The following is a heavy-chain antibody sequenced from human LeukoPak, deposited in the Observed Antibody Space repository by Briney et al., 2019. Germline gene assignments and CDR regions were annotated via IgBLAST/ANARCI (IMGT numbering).Heavy chain of an antibody. D-gene: IGHD3-10*01. CDR2: IYTSGST. Sequence: SSETLSLTCTVSGGSISSSSYYWGWIRQPPGKGLEWIGRIYTSGSTNYNPSLKSRVTISVDTSKNQFSLKLSSVTAADTAVYYCAKAGSPRRGNWFDPWGQGTLVTVSS. CDR1: GGSISSSSYY. CDR3: AKAGSPRRGNWFDP. J-gene: IGHJ5*02. V-gene: IGHV4-39*01.